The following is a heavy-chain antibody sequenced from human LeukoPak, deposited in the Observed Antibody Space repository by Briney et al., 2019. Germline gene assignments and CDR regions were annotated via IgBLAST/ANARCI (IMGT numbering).Heavy chain of an antibody. CDR2: IYYSGST. D-gene: IGHD1-26*01. V-gene: IGHV4-61*01. Sequence: SETLSLTCTVSGGSFSSGSYYWSWIRQPPGKGLEWIGYIYYSGSTNYNPSLKSRVTISVGTSKNQFSLKLSSVTAADTAVYYCARVGATYDAFDIWGQGTMVTVSS. CDR3: ARVGATYDAFDI. J-gene: IGHJ3*02. CDR1: GGSFSSGSYY.